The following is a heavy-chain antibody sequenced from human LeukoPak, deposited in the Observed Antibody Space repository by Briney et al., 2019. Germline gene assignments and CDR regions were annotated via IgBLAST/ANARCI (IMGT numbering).Heavy chain of an antibody. CDR1: GGSFSGYY. D-gene: IGHD6-13*01. J-gene: IGHJ6*03. V-gene: IGHV4-34*01. CDR2: INHSGST. Sequence: TSETLSLTCAVYGGSFSGYYWSWIRQPPGKGLEWIGEINHSGSTNYNPSLRSRVTISVDTSKNQFSLKLSSVTAADTAVYYCARNIAGPDYHYYYYYMDVWGKGTTVTVSS. CDR3: ARNIAGPDYHYYYYYMDV.